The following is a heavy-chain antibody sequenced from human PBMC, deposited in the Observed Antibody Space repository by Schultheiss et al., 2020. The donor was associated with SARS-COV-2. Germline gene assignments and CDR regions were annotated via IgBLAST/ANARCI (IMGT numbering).Heavy chain of an antibody. CDR3: VRVQRTQPGITMIVVVIVHYYYGMDV. Sequence: ASVKVSCKASGYTFTSYGISWVRQAPGQGLEWMGWINPNSGGTNYAQKFQGRVTITSDRSVSTAYMELSSLRSEDMVVYSCVRVQRTQPGITMIVVVIVHYYYGMDVWGQGTTVTVSS. V-gene: IGHV1-2*01. CDR1: GYTFTSYG. D-gene: IGHD3-22*01. J-gene: IGHJ6*02. CDR2: INPNSGGT.